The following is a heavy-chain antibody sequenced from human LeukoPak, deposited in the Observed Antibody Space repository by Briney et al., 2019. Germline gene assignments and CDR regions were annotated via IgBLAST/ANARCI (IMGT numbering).Heavy chain of an antibody. CDR1: GFTFSSYG. J-gene: IGHJ6*03. D-gene: IGHD1-14*01. Sequence: GGSLRLSCAASGFTFSSYGMHWVRQAPGKGLEWVALIWYDGSNKYYADSVKGRFTISRDNSKNTLYLQMNSLKAEDTAVYYCAKGPADYYYYYYIDVWGKGTTVTVSS. V-gene: IGHV3-33*06. CDR2: IWYDGSNK. CDR3: AKGPADYYYYYYIDV.